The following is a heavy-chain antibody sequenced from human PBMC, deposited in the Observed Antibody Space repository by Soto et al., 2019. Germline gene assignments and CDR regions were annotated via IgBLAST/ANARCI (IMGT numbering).Heavy chain of an antibody. Sequence: QLQLQESGPGLVKPSETLSLTCTVSGGSISSSSYYWGWIRQPPGKGLEWIGSIYYSGSTYYNPSLKSRVTISVDTSKNQFSLKLSSVTAADTAVYYCFGGSGYYSDAFDIWGQGTMVTVSS. V-gene: IGHV4-39*01. CDR1: GGSISSSSYY. J-gene: IGHJ3*02. CDR3: FGGSGYYSDAFDI. CDR2: IYYSGST. D-gene: IGHD3-10*01.